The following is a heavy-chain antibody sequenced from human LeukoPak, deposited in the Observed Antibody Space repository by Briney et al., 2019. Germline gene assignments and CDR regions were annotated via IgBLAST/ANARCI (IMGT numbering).Heavy chain of an antibody. CDR3: ARARRGYSGYVDY. V-gene: IGHV4-4*02. CDR1: GGSISSSSW. CDR2: IYHSGST. D-gene: IGHD5-12*01. J-gene: IGHJ4*02. Sequence: SETLSLTCAVSGGSISSSSWWSWVRQPPGKGLEWIGEIYHSGSTNYNPSLKSRVTISVDKSKNQFSLKLSSVTAADTAVYYCARARRGYSGYVDYWGQGTLVTVSS.